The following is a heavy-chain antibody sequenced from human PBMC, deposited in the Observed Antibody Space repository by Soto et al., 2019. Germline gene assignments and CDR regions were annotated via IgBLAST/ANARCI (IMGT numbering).Heavy chain of an antibody. CDR3: ARTCSGGTCSFDY. D-gene: IGHD2-15*01. Sequence: PGGSLRLSCAASGFTVSSNYMSWVRQAPGKGLEWVSVIYSGGGTYYADSVKGRFTISRDNSENTLYLQMNSLRAEDTAVYYCARTCSGGTCSFDYWGQGTLVTVS. CDR2: IYSGGGT. V-gene: IGHV3-66*01. CDR1: GFTVSSNY. J-gene: IGHJ4*02.